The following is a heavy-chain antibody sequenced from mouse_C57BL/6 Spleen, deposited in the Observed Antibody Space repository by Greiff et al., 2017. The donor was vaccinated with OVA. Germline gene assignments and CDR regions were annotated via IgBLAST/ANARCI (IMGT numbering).Heavy chain of an antibody. CDR1: GYAFSSYW. Sequence: VQLVESGAELVKPGASVKISCKASGYAFSSYWMNWVKQRPGQGLEWIGQIYPGDGDTNYNGKFKGKATLTADKSSSTAYMQLSSLTSEDAAVYVSERGGGIDGSSYWGQGTTLTVSS. V-gene: IGHV1-80*01. CDR3: ERGGGIDGSSY. D-gene: IGHD1-1*01. CDR2: IYPGDGDT. J-gene: IGHJ2*01.